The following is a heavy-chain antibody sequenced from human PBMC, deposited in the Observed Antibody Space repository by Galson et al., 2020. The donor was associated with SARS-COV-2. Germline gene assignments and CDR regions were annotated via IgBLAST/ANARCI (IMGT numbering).Heavy chain of an antibody. CDR2: IGPGGDT. D-gene: IGHD2-2*01. Sequence: GGSLRLSCAASGFTFSTYDMHWVRQATGKGLEWVSAIGPGGDTYYPRSVKGRFTISREDAKTSLYLQMHSLRVEDTAVYYCARGGLGYCSGTSCFAVYNYYGMDVWGRGTTVTVTS. V-gene: IGHV3-13*01. J-gene: IGHJ6*02. CDR1: GFTFSTYD. CDR3: ARGGLGYCSGTSCFAVYNYYGMDV.